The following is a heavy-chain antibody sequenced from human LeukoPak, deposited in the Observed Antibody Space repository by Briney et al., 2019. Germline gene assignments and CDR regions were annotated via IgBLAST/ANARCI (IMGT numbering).Heavy chain of an antibody. V-gene: IGHV3-7*01. CDR2: IKQDGSEK. CDR3: ARDFRYSSSWLDYYYYYMDV. J-gene: IGHJ6*03. CDR1: GFTFSSYW. Sequence: HPGGSLRLYCAASGFTFSSYWMSWVRQAPGKGLEWVANIKQDGSEKYYVDSVKGRFTISRDNAKNSLYLQMNSLRAEDTAVYYCARDFRYSSSWLDYYYYYMDVCGKGTTVTVSS. D-gene: IGHD6-13*01.